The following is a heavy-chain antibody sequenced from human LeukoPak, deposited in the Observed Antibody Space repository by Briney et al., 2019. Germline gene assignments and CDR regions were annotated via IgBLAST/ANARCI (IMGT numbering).Heavy chain of an antibody. J-gene: IGHJ4*02. D-gene: IGHD3/OR15-3a*01. CDR1: GFTFSHSW. Sequence: GGSLRLSCVASGFTFSHSWMTWVRQAPGKGLEWVGHIKEDGSSQNYADSVKGRFTISRDNAKSSLHLQMNGLRAEDTAVFYCARDQYDTWSRRGNFDSWGQGTLVIVSS. CDR2: IKEDGSSQ. V-gene: IGHV3-7*03. CDR3: ARDQYDTWSRRGNFDS.